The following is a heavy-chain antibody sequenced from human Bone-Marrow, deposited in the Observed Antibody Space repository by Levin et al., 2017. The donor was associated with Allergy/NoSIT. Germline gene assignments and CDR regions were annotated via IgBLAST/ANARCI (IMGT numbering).Heavy chain of an antibody. CDR2: IYYSGST. Sequence: SCTVSGGSISSYYWSWIRQPPGKGLEWIGYIYYSGSTNYNPSLKSRVTISVDTSKNQFSLKLSSVTAADTAVYYCARADYVWGSYRYTIGAFDYWGQGTLVTVSS. D-gene: IGHD3-16*02. CDR1: GGSISSYY. CDR3: ARADYVWGSYRYTIGAFDY. V-gene: IGHV4-59*01. J-gene: IGHJ4*02.